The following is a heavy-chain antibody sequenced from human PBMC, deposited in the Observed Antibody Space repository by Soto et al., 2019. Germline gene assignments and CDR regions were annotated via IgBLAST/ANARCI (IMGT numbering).Heavy chain of an antibody. V-gene: IGHV4-59*01. D-gene: IGHD3-22*01. CDR1: GGSIISYY. J-gene: IGHJ4*02. Sequence: LSLTFTVAGGSIISYYWSWIRQPPGKGLEWIGYIYYGGSTNYNPSLKSRVTISVDTSKNQFSLKLSSVTAADTAVYYCARDHPAGYDSSGYYSFSFDYWGQGTLVTVSS. CDR2: IYYGGST. CDR3: ARDHPAGYDSSGYYSFSFDY.